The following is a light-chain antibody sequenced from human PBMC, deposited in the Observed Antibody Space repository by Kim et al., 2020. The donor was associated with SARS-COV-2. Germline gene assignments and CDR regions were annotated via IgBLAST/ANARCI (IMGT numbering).Light chain of an antibody. CDR3: CSYTRSSTWV. V-gene: IGLV2-14*03. Sequence: GQSITISCTGTSSDVGGYNYVSWYQQHTGKVPKLMIYDVSKRPSGVSNRFSGSKSGNTASLTISGLQAEDEADYYCCSYTRSSTWVFGGGTQLTVL. CDR1: SSDVGGYNY. J-gene: IGLJ3*02. CDR2: DVS.